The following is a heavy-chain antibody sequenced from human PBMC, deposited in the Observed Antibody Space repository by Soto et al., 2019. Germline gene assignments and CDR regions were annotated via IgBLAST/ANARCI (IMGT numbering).Heavy chain of an antibody. D-gene: IGHD3-3*01. CDR2: ISAYNGNT. CDR1: GYTFTRYG. Sequence: ASVKVSCKASGYTFTRYGISWVRQAPGQGLEWMGWISAYNGNTNYAQKLQGRVTMTTDTSTSTAYMELRSLRSDDTAVYYCARYDFWSGYLDYYYGMDVWGQGTTVTVSS. CDR3: ARYDFWSGYLDYYYGMDV. V-gene: IGHV1-18*01. J-gene: IGHJ6*02.